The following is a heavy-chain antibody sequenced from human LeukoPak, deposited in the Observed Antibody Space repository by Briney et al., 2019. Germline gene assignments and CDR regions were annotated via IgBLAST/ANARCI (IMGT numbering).Heavy chain of an antibody. CDR3: ARDRFSSGWYDYYGMDV. CDR1: GFPFSDYY. V-gene: IGHV3-11*01. D-gene: IGHD6-19*01. J-gene: IGHJ6*02. Sequence: DPGGSLRLSCAASGFPFSDYYMSWIREAPRKGLEWVSYISSSGSTIYYADSVKGRFTISRDNAKNSLYLQMNSLRAEHTAVYYCARDRFSSGWYDYYGMDVWGQGTTVTVSS. CDR2: ISSSGSTI.